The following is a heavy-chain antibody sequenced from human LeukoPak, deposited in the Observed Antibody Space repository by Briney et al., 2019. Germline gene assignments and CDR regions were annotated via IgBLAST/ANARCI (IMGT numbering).Heavy chain of an antibody. Sequence: PSQTLSLTCTVSGGSISSGGYYWSWIRQHPGKGLEWIWYIYYSGSTYNNPSLKSRVTISVDTSKNQFSLKLSSVTAADTAVYYCARGHGGNSRVWYYFDYWGQGTLVTVSS. J-gene: IGHJ4*02. D-gene: IGHD4-23*01. CDR1: GGSISSGGYY. CDR3: ARGHGGNSRVWYYFDY. V-gene: IGHV4-31*03. CDR2: IYYSGST.